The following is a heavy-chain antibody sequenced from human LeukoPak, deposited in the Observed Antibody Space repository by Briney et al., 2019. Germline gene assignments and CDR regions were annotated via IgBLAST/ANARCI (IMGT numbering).Heavy chain of an antibody. Sequence: SETLSLTCTVSGGSISSYYWSWIRQPPGKGLEWIGYIYYSGSTNYNPSLKSRVTISVDTSKNQFSLELSSVTAADTAVYYCARVTGGPYYYGMDVWGQGTTVTVSS. V-gene: IGHV4-59*01. CDR3: ARVTGGPYYYGMDV. D-gene: IGHD7-27*01. J-gene: IGHJ6*02. CDR2: IYYSGST. CDR1: GGSISSYY.